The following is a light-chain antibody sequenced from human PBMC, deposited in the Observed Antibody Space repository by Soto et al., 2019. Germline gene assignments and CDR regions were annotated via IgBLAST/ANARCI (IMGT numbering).Light chain of an antibody. Sequence: EIVMTQSPATLSVSPGERATLSCRASQSVSSNLAWYQHKPGQAPRLLIYDASTRATGIPARISGSGSGTEFTLTISSLQSEDFAVYYCQQYNNWPLTFGGGTKV. CDR1: QSVSSN. J-gene: IGKJ4*01. CDR3: QQYNNWPLT. V-gene: IGKV3-15*01. CDR2: DAS.